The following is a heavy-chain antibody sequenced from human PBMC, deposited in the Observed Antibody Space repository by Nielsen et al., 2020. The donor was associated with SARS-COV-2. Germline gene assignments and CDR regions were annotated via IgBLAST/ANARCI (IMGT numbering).Heavy chain of an antibody. Sequence: GESLKISCAASGFTFSDYYMSWIRQAPGKGLEWVSYISSSYGYTNYADSVKGRFTISRDNSKNTLYLQMNSLRAEDTAVYYCAKDRATYDALGSSDYWGQGTLVTVSS. CDR2: ISSSYGYT. V-gene: IGHV3-11*05. CDR1: GFTFSDYY. D-gene: IGHD3-22*01. CDR3: AKDRATYDALGSSDY. J-gene: IGHJ4*02.